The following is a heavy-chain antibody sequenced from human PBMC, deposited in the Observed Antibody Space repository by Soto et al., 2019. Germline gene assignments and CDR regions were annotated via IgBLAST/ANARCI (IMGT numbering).Heavy chain of an antibody. CDR1: SGSMNSDY. J-gene: IGHJ6*02. D-gene: IGHD3-10*01. CDR3: LTQGFGPLHGLVDV. Sequence: SSETLSLTCTVSSGSMNSDYWTWIRQSPEKGLERIGYISYSGHTSYNTSLKNRHNISVDTSQNQVSLKLASVTAADTAVYYCLTQGFGPLHGLVDVWGQGTTVT. CDR2: ISYSGHT. V-gene: IGHV4-59*01.